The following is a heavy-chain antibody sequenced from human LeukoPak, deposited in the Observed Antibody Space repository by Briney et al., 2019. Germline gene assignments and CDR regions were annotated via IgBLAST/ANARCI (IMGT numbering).Heavy chain of an antibody. V-gene: IGHV3-21*01. CDR2: ISSSSDYI. CDR1: GFTFITYS. CDR3: ARARSSYGYGDAFDI. D-gene: IGHD5-18*01. J-gene: IGHJ3*02. Sequence: GGSLRLSCVASGFTFITYSMNWVRQAPGKGLEWVSSISSSSDYIYYADSVKGRFTISRDNAKNSLYLQMNSLRAEDTAVYYCARARSSYGYGDAFDIWGQGTMVTVSS.